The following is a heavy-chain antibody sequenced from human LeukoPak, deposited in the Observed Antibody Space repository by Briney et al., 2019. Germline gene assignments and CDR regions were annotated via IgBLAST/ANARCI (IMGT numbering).Heavy chain of an antibody. V-gene: IGHV4-39*07. CDR1: GGSISSSSYY. Sequence: SETLSLTCTVSGGSISSSSYYWGWIRQPPGKGLEWIGSIYYSGSTYYNPSLKSRVTISVDTSKNQFSLKLSSVTAADTAVYYCARENCSGGSCYSIYYYYYVDVWGKGTTVTISS. CDR3: ARENCSGGSCYSIYYYYYVDV. D-gene: IGHD2-15*01. CDR2: IYYSGST. J-gene: IGHJ6*03.